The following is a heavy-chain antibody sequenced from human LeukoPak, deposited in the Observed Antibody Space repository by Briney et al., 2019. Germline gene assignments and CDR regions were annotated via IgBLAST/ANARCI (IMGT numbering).Heavy chain of an antibody. V-gene: IGHV1-2*02. D-gene: IGHD4-11*01. CDR2: INPNSGGT. Sequence: GGSLRLSCAASGFTFSGSAMHWVRQAPGQGLEWMGWINPNSGGTNYAQKFQGRVTMTRDTSISTAYMELSRLRSDDTAVYYCASGTVTTNYWGQGTLVTVSS. J-gene: IGHJ4*02. CDR1: GFTFSGSA. CDR3: ASGTVTTNY.